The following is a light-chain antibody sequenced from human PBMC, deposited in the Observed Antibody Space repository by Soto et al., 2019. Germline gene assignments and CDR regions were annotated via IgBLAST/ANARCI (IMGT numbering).Light chain of an antibody. J-gene: IGLJ1*01. CDR3: VSYTSSTTYV. V-gene: IGLV2-14*03. CDR1: SRDVGGSNF. Sequence: SALTPPASVSASPGQSFPISCTGTSRDVGGSNFVSWYQQHPGKPPKLIIYDVANPPSGVSNRFSGSKSGSTASLIISRLPTEDEADYYCVSYTSSTTYVFGTGTKLTVL. CDR2: DVA.